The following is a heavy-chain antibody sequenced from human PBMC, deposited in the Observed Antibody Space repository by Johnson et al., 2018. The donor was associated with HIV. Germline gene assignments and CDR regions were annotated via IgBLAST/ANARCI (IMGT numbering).Heavy chain of an antibody. CDR3: ARVIVVEVAATLISGAFDI. Sequence: QVQLVESGGGVVQPGRSLRLSCAASGFTVTNYAMHWVRQAPGKGLEWVAVTSYDGTNKYNADSVKGRFTISRDNSKNTLFLQMNSLRAEDTAVYYCARVIVVEVAATLISGAFDIWGQGTMVTVSS. D-gene: IGHD2-15*01. CDR1: GFTVTNYA. CDR2: TSYDGTNK. J-gene: IGHJ3*02. V-gene: IGHV3-30*04.